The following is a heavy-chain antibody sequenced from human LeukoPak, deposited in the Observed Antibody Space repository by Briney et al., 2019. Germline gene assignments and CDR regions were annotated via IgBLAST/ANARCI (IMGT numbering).Heavy chain of an antibody. J-gene: IGHJ6*02. CDR2: IYYSGST. D-gene: IGHD6-13*01. CDR1: GGSISSYY. V-gene: IGHV4-59*12. CDR3: ARVKRSSWYRIYYYYGMDV. Sequence: SETLSLTCTVSGGSISSYYWSWIRQPPGKGLEWIGYIYYSGSTNYNPSLKSRVTISVDTSKNQFSLKLSSVTAADTAVYYCARVKRSSWYRIYYYYGMDVWGQGTTVTVSS.